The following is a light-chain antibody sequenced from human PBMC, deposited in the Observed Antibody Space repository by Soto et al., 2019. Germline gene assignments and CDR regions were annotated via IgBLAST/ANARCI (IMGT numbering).Light chain of an antibody. V-gene: IGLV2-8*01. Sequence: QSVLTQPPSASGAPGQSVTISFTGTSSEVGGYNYVSWYQHHPGKAPKLIIYEVYKRPSGVPDRFSGSKSGNTAALTVSWLQAEDEADYYCSSYVGTNSYVFGTGTKVTVL. CDR2: EVY. CDR1: SSEVGGYNY. J-gene: IGLJ1*01. CDR3: SSYVGTNSYV.